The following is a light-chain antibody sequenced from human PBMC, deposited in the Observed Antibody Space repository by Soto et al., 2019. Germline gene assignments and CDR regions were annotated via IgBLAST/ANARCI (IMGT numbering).Light chain of an antibody. CDR3: HQYGSSPPYT. J-gene: IGKJ2*01. CDR2: GST. V-gene: IGKV3-20*01. Sequence: EVVLTQSPGTLSLSPGERATLSCRASQSVSNNYLAWYQQKPGQSPKLLIFGSTDRATGIPDRFSGSGSGTDFTINISRLEPEDFAVYYCHQYGSSPPYTFGQGTKLEIK. CDR1: QSVSNNY.